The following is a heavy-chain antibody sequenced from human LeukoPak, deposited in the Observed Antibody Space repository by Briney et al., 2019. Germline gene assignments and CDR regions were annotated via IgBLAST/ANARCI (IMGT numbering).Heavy chain of an antibody. V-gene: IGHV3-30-3*01. D-gene: IGHD6-19*01. CDR3: ARQLAGLDY. Sequence: GRSLRLSCAASGVIFSSYAVHWVRQAPGKGLEWVAFISFDGSNKYYADSVKGRFTISRDNSKNTLYLQMNSLRAEDTAVYYCARQLAGLDYWGQGTLVTVSS. CDR1: GVIFSSYA. CDR2: ISFDGSNK. J-gene: IGHJ4*02.